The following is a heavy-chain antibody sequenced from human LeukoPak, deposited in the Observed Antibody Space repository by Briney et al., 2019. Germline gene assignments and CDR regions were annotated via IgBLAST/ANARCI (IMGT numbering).Heavy chain of an antibody. CDR3: ARDTGKSGYPDY. V-gene: IGHV4-4*07. J-gene: IGHJ4*02. CDR2: IYSSGII. CDR1: GGSISSYY. Sequence: TLSLTCTVSGGSISSYYWSWIRQPAGKAPEWIGRIYSSGIINYNPSLKSRVTMSLDNSKNQLSLKLSYVTAADTAVYYCARDTGKSGYPDYWGQGTLVTVSS. D-gene: IGHD3-3*01.